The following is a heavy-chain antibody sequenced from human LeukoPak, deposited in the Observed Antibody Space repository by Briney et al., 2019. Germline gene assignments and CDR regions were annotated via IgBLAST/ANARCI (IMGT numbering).Heavy chain of an antibody. Sequence: PSETLSLTCTVSGGSISSYYWSWIRQPAGKGLGWIGRIYTSGGTNYSPSLKSRVTMSGDTSKNQFSLKLSSVTAADTAVYYCARDRCSSTSCRSRDFWGQGTLVTVSA. CDR3: ARDRCSSTSCRSRDF. D-gene: IGHD2-2*01. CDR1: GGSISSYY. J-gene: IGHJ4*02. V-gene: IGHV4-4*07. CDR2: IYTSGGT.